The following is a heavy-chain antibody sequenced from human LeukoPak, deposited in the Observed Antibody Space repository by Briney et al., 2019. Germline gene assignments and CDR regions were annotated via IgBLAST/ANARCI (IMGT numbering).Heavy chain of an antibody. CDR3: ASPIPGAFDI. J-gene: IGHJ3*02. D-gene: IGHD7-27*01. Sequence: SETLSLTCTVSGGSLSSSSYYWGWIRQPPGKGLEWIGSIYYSGSTYYNPSLKSRVTISVDTSKNQFSLKLSSVTAADTAVYYCASPIPGAFDIWGQGTMVTVSS. CDR1: GGSLSSSSYY. V-gene: IGHV4-39*01. CDR2: IYYSGST.